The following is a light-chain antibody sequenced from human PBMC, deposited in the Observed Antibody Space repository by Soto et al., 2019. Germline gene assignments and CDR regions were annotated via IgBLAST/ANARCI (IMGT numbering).Light chain of an antibody. CDR1: NSDVGGYNY. CDR3: SSYTTSNTRQIV. J-gene: IGLJ1*01. CDR2: DVS. V-gene: IGLV2-14*01. Sequence: QSALTQPASVSGSPGQSITISCTGTNSDVGGYNYVSWYQQHPGKAPKFMIYDVSSRASGVSDRFSGSKSGNTASLTISGLQAEDEADDYCSSYTTSNTRQIVFGTGTKVTVL.